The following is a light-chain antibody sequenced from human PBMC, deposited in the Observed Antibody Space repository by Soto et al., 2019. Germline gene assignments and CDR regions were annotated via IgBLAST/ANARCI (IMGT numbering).Light chain of an antibody. Sequence: EIVMTQSPATLSVSPGERATFSCRASQSLSRNLAWYQQKPGQAPRLLIYGASTRATGIPARFSGSGSGTEFTLTISSLRSEDFAVYYCQQYNNWPGTFGQGTKVEIK. CDR2: GAS. J-gene: IGKJ1*01. V-gene: IGKV3-15*01. CDR3: QQYNNWPGT. CDR1: QSLSRN.